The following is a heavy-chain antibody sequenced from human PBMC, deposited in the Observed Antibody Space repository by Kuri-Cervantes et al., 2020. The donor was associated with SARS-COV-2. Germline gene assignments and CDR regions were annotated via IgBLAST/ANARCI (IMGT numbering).Heavy chain of an antibody. Sequence: GGSLRLSCEASGFTFSRSVINWVRQAPGEGLEYVSSFRSNGGSIFYGNSVEGRFTISRDNSKNTLYLQMNSLRAEDTAVYYCARSPPLGYFDLWGRGTLVTVSS. J-gene: IGHJ2*01. CDR2: FRSNGGSI. CDR3: ARSPPLGYFDL. V-gene: IGHV3-64*01. CDR1: GFTFSRSV.